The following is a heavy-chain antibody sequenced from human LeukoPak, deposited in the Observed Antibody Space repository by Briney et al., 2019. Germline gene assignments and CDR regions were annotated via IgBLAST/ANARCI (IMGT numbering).Heavy chain of an antibody. CDR2: IYYSGST. CDR1: GGSFSSYY. V-gene: IGHV4-59*01. J-gene: IGHJ4*02. Sequence: SEPLSLTCSVSGGSFSSYYWSWLRQSPGKGLEWLGYIYYSGSTNYNPSLKSRVTISVDTSKNQFSLKLSSVTAADTAVYYCARDRYYYDSSGYYYVGGFDYWGQGTLVTISS. D-gene: IGHD3-22*01. CDR3: ARDRYYYDSSGYYYVGGFDY.